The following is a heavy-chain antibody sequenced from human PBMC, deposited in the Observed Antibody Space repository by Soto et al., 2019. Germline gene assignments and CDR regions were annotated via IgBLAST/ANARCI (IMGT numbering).Heavy chain of an antibody. V-gene: IGHV1-24*01. CDR2: FDPEGSDT. J-gene: IGHJ4*02. CDR1: GYTLSELA. CDR3: ATMGFCGPGCYSFDY. D-gene: IGHD2-21*02. Sequence: ASVKGLCKVSGYTLSELAIHWVRQAPGKGFEWMGGFDPEGSDTIYAQKFQGRVTMTSDTSTETAYMELESLTSEDTAFYYCATMGFCGPGCYSFDYWGQGTPVTVSS.